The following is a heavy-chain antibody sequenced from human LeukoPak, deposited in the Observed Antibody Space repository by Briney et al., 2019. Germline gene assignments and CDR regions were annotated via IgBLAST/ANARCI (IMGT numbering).Heavy chain of an antibody. V-gene: IGHV1-69*13. CDR1: GGTFSSYA. CDR3: ARVSTGGVYFDY. Sequence: ASVKVSCKASGGTFSSYAISWVRQAPGQGLEWMGGIIPIFGTANYAQKFQGRVTITADESTSTAYMELSSLRSEDTAVYYCARVSTGGVYFDYWGQGTLVTVSS. J-gene: IGHJ4*02. CDR2: IIPIFGTA. D-gene: IGHD2-8*02.